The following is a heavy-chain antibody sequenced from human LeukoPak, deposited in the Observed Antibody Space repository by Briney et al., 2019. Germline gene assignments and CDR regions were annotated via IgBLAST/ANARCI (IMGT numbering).Heavy chain of an antibody. D-gene: IGHD3-9*01. CDR1: GFTFSTYV. CDR3: AKGSGYGTDFDY. CDR2: ISGSGDNT. J-gene: IGHJ4*02. Sequence: GRSLRLSCEASGFTFSTYVMSWVRQAPGKGLEWVSGISGSGDNTYYADSVKGRFTISRDNSKKTLYLQMNSLRAEDTAVYYCAKGSGYGTDFDYWGQGTLVTVAS. V-gene: IGHV3-23*01.